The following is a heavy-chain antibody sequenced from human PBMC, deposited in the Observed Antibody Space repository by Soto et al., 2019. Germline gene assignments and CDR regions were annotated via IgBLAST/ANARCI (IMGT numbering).Heavy chain of an antibody. Sequence: QVQLVESGGGVVQPGRSLRLSCAASGFTFSSYGMHWVRQAPGKGLEWVAVISYDGSNKYYADSVKGRFTISRDNSKNTLYLQINSLSAEDTAVYYCAKEYSSSPDAEYFQHWGQGTLVTVSS. D-gene: IGHD6-13*01. CDR2: ISYDGSNK. CDR1: GFTFSSYG. CDR3: AKEYSSSPDAEYFQH. V-gene: IGHV3-30*18. J-gene: IGHJ1*01.